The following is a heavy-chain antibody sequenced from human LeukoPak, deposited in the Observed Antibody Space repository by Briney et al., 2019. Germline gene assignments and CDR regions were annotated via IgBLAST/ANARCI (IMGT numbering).Heavy chain of an antibody. D-gene: IGHD1-26*01. Sequence: SETLSLTCTVPGGSISSYYWSWIRQPPGKGLEWIGYIYYSGSTNYNPSLKSRVTISVDTSKNQFSLKLTSVTAADTAVYYCARVKARSGSYSLDYWGQGTLVTVSS. CDR2: IYYSGST. V-gene: IGHV4-59*01. CDR3: ARVKARSGSYSLDY. CDR1: GGSISSYY. J-gene: IGHJ4*02.